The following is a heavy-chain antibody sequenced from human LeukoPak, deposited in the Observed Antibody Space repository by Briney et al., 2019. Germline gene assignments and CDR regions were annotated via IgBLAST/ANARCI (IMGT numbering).Heavy chain of an antibody. CDR2: ISYDGSNK. Sequence: PGGSLRLSCAASGFTFSSYAMHWVRQAPGKGLEGVAVISYDGSNKYYADSVKGRFTISRDNSKNTLYLQMNSLRAEDTDVYYCARAAMGFDYWGQGTLVTVSS. CDR1: GFTFSSYA. J-gene: IGHJ4*02. V-gene: IGHV3-30-3*01. D-gene: IGHD5-18*01. CDR3: ARAAMGFDY.